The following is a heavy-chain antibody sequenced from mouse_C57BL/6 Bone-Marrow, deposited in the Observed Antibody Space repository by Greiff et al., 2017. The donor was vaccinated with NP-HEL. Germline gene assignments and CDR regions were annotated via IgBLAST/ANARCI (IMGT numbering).Heavy chain of an antibody. J-gene: IGHJ4*01. V-gene: IGHV5-12*01. CDR3: ARHYSNYGYAMDY. Sequence: EVQLVESGGGLVQPGGSLKLSCAASGFTFSDYYMYWVRQTPEKRLEWVAYISNGGGSTYYPDTVKGRFTISRDNAKNTLYLQMSRLKSEDTAMYYCARHYSNYGYAMDYWGQGTSVTVSS. CDR1: GFTFSDYY. CDR2: ISNGGGST. D-gene: IGHD2-5*01.